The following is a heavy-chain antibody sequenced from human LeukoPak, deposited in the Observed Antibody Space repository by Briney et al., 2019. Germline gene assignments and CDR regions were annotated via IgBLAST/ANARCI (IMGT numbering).Heavy chain of an antibody. Sequence: SETLSLTCTGSGGSISSCDYYWSWIRQPPGTGLEWIGYIYYSGSTYYNPSLKSRVTISVDTSKNQFSLKLSSVTAADTAVYYCAAQQTGLGDYAQSRGGYYFDYWGQGTLVTVSS. CDR3: AAQQTGLGDYAQSRGGYYFDY. D-gene: IGHD4-17*01. CDR2: IYYSGST. CDR1: GGSISSCDYY. V-gene: IGHV4-30-4*01. J-gene: IGHJ4*02.